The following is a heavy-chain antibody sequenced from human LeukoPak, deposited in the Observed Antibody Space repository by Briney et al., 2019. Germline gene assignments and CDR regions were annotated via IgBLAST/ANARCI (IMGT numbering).Heavy chain of an antibody. D-gene: IGHD3-9*01. CDR2: ISGSGGST. CDR1: GFTFSSYA. V-gene: IGHV3-23*01. Sequence: PGGSLRLSCAASGFTFSSYAMSWVRQAQGKGLEWVSAISGSGGSTYYADSVKGRFTISRDNSKNTLYLQMNSLRAEDTAVYYCAKASFDWFVSCFDYWGQGNLVTVSS. J-gene: IGHJ4*02. CDR3: AKASFDWFVSCFDY.